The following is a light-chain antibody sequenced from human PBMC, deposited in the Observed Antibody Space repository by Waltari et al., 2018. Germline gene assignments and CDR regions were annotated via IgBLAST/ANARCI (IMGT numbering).Light chain of an antibody. V-gene: IGKV3-20*01. CDR1: QSVSKY. CDR3: QKYVNLPGT. J-gene: IGKJ1*01. CDR2: DAS. Sequence: EIVLTQSPGTLSLSPGDRATPSCRASQSVSKYLAWYQQRPGQVPRLRIYDASLRATGIPYRFSGSEFGTEFSLTISRLGPEEFAVYYCQKYVNLPGTFGQGTKVEIK.